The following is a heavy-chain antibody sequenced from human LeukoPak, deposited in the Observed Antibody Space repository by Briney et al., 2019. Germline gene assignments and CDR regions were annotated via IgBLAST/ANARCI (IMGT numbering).Heavy chain of an antibody. V-gene: IGHV1-18*01. J-gene: IGHJ4*02. D-gene: IGHD3-10*02. CDR3: PRDLYTDSLPASLFGH. Sequence: ASVKVSCKASGYTFTSYGISWVRQAPGQGLEWMGWISDYNGNTNYAQKLQGRVTMTTDTSTSTAYMQLRSLRPADTAVYYCPRDLYTDSLPASLFGHWGQGTLVTVSS. CDR1: GYTFTSYG. CDR2: ISDYNGNT.